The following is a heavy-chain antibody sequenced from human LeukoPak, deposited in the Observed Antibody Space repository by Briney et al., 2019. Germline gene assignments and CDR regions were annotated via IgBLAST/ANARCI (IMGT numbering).Heavy chain of an antibody. V-gene: IGHV4-39*01. J-gene: IGHJ3*02. D-gene: IGHD6-19*01. CDR3: ARPTAVASFDTFHI. CDR2: IYYSGST. CDR1: GGSISSRIYY. Sequence: SETLSLTCTVSGGSISSRIYYWGWIRQPPGKGLEWIGTIYYSGSTYYNPSLKSRVTISVDTSKNQFSLKLNSVTAADTAVYYCARPTAVASFDTFHIWGQGTMVAVSS.